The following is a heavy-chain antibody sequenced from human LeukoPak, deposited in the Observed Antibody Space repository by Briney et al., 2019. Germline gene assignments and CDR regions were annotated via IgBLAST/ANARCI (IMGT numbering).Heavy chain of an antibody. Sequence: ASVKVSCKASGCTFTGYYMHWVRQAPGQGLEWMGWINPNSGGTNYAQKFQGRVTMTRDTSISTAYMELSRLRSDDAAVYYCASRRGSSGWYYFDYWGQGTLVTVSS. CDR2: INPNSGGT. CDR3: ASRRGSSGWYYFDY. V-gene: IGHV1-2*02. CDR1: GCTFTGYY. J-gene: IGHJ4*02. D-gene: IGHD6-19*01.